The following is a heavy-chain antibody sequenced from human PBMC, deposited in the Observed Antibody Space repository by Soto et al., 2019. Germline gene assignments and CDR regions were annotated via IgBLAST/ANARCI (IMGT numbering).Heavy chain of an antibody. CDR1: VGTFSSYA. CDR2: IIPIVGTS. CDR3: ARGYRAAATSYYCGMDV. V-gene: IGHV1-69*06. Sequence: SVKVSCKASVGTFSSYAISWVRQAPAQELEWRGGIIPIVGTSNYAQTFQGRVTISADKSTSTAYMELSSLRSEDTAVYYCARGYRAAATSYYCGMDVWGQGTTVTVSS. J-gene: IGHJ6*02. D-gene: IGHD5-12*01.